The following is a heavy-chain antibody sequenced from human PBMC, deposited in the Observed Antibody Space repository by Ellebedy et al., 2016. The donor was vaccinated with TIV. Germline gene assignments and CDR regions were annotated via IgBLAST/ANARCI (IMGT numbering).Heavy chain of an antibody. CDR1: GFTFSSYS. Sequence: GGSLRLSXAASGFTFSSYSMNWVRQAPGKGLEWVSSISSSSSYIYYADSVKGRCTISRDNAKNSLYLQMNSLRAEDTAVYYCAREVGYCSSTSCYRGWFDPWGQGTLVTVSS. D-gene: IGHD2-2*01. J-gene: IGHJ5*02. V-gene: IGHV3-21*04. CDR3: AREVGYCSSTSCYRGWFDP. CDR2: ISSSSSYI.